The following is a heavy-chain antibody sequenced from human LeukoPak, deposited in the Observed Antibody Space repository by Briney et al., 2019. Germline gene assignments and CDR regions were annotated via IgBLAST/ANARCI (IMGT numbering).Heavy chain of an antibody. Sequence: PGGSLRLSCAASGFTFSSYAMTWVRQAPGKGLEWVSAISGSGGSTYYADSVKGRFTISRDNSKNTLYLQMNSLRAEDTAVYYCARYGSSYGDYCFDYWGQGTLVTVSS. CDR2: ISGSGGST. CDR1: GFTFSSYA. D-gene: IGHD4-17*01. J-gene: IGHJ4*02. V-gene: IGHV3-23*01. CDR3: ARYGSSYGDYCFDY.